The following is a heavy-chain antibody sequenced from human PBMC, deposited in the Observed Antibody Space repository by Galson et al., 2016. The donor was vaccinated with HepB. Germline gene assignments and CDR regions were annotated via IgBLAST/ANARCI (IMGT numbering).Heavy chain of an antibody. CDR1: GVSVNNEAYH. J-gene: IGHJ4*02. Sequence: EPLSLTCSVSGVSVNNEAYHWSWIRQPPGKGLEWLGHSYHSWHLNDKLRGRVSMSIDTAKNQFSLSLTSLTAADTAVYYCATYLAGHGGTGYWGQGTLVTVAS. CDR2: SYHSWHL. D-gene: IGHD3-16*01. V-gene: IGHV4-61*08. CDR3: ATYLAGHGGTGY.